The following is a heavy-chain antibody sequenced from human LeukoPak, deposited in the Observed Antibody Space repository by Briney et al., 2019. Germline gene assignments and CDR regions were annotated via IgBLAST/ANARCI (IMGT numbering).Heavy chain of an antibody. Sequence: PGGSLRLSCAASEFSVGSNYMTWVRQAPGKGLEWVSLIYSGGSTYYADSVKGRFTISRDNSKNTLYLQMNSLRAEDTAVYYCAKTIFYYDSRELDYWGQGTLVTVSS. CDR1: EFSVGSNY. V-gene: IGHV3-66*01. CDR3: AKTIFYYDSRELDY. CDR2: IYSGGST. D-gene: IGHD3-22*01. J-gene: IGHJ4*02.